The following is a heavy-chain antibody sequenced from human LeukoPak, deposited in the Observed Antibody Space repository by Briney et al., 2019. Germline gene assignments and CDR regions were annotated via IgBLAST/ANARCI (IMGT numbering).Heavy chain of an antibody. J-gene: IGHJ4*02. Sequence: SLTLSLTCAVSGDSISSGTYSWTWIRQPPGKGLEWIGFISHSGGTYYNPSLKSRVTMSVDRSENQFSLKLSSVTAADTAVYYCARGLIVPSTIFDYWGQGALVTVSS. CDR1: GDSISSGTYS. V-gene: IGHV4-30-2*01. CDR3: ARGLIVPSTIFDY. D-gene: IGHD2-2*01. CDR2: ISHSGGT.